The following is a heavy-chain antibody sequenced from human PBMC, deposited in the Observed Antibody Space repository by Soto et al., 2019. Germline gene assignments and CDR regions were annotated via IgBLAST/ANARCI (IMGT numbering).Heavy chain of an antibody. CDR3: ARNRSGWTSGANSGMDV. CDR1: GYTFTGYY. Sequence: ASVKVSCKASGYTFTGYYMHWVRQAPGQALEWMGWINPNSGGTNYAQKFQGWVTMTRDTSISTAYMEKSRLRFSATAVYFCARNRSGWTSGANSGMDVWGQGTRVTVSS. D-gene: IGHD6-19*01. V-gene: IGHV1-2*04. CDR2: INPNSGGT. J-gene: IGHJ6*02.